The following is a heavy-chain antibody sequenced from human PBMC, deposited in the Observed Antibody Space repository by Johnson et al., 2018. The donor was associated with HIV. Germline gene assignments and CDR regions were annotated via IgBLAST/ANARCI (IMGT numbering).Heavy chain of an antibody. CDR1: GFIVSSNY. Sequence: VQLVESGGGVVQPGRSLRLSCGASGFIVSSNYMSWVRQAPGKGLEWVSVIYTDDSTYYADSVKGRFTISRDNDKNSLYLQMNSLRAEDTALYYCARERYSSPGGHAFDIWGQGTMVTVSS. CDR2: IYTDDST. J-gene: IGHJ3*02. CDR3: ARERYSSPGGHAFDI. V-gene: IGHV3-53*01. D-gene: IGHD6-13*01.